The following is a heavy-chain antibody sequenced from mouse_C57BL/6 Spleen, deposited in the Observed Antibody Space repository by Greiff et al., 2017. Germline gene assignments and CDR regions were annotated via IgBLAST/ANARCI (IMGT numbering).Heavy chain of an antibody. CDR1: GYTFTSYW. CDR2: IYPGSGST. CDR3: ARGGYGNYEAMDY. Sequence: QVQLQQPGAELVKPGASVKMSCKASGYTFTSYWITWVKQRPGQGLEWIGDIYPGSGSTNYYEKFKSKATLTVDTSSSTAYMQLSSLTSEDSAVYYCARGGYGNYEAMDYWGQGTSVTVSS. D-gene: IGHD2-1*01. V-gene: IGHV1-55*01. J-gene: IGHJ4*01.